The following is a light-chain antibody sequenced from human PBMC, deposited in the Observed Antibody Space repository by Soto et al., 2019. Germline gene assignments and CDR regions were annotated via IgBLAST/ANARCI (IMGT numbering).Light chain of an antibody. Sequence: QSALTQPPSACGSPVQSVTISCSGTSSDVGGYNYVSWYQQHPGKAPKLMIYEVSKRPSGVPDRFSGSKSGNTASLTVSGLQAEDEADYYCSSYAGSNNLYVVFGGGTKLTVL. CDR3: SSYAGSNNLYVV. CDR2: EVS. CDR1: SSDVGGYNY. V-gene: IGLV2-8*01. J-gene: IGLJ2*01.